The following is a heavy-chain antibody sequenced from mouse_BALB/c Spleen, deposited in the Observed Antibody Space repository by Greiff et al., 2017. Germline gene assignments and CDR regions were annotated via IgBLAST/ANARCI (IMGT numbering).Heavy chain of an antibody. Sequence: EVKLVESGGGLVQPGGSRKISCAASGFTFSSFGMHWVSQAPEKGLEWVAYISSGNSTIYYADTVKGRSTISRDNPKNTLYMQITSLRSEDTAAYYCAREEWLITWFDYWGQGTTLTVSA. CDR3: AREEWLITWFDY. V-gene: IGHV5-17*02. D-gene: IGHD2-2*01. CDR2: ISSGNSTI. J-gene: IGHJ2*01. CDR1: GFTFSSFG.